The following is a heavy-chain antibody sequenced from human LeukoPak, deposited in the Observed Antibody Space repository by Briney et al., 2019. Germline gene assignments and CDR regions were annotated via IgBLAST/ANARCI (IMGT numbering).Heavy chain of an antibody. V-gene: IGHV1-2*06. CDR2: INPNSGGT. D-gene: IGHD2-2*01. CDR3: ARDRRVVVVVPAAKSPYGMDV. J-gene: IGHJ6*02. CDR1: GYTFTGYY. Sequence: ASVKVSCKASGYTFTGYYMHWVRQAPGQGLEWMGRINPNSGGTNYAQKFQGRVTMTRDTSIRTAYMELSRLRSDDTAVYYCARDRRVVVVVPAAKSPYGMDVWGQGTTVTVSS.